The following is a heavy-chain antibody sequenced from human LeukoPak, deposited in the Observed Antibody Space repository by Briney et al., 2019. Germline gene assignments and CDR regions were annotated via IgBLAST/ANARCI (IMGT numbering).Heavy chain of an antibody. CDR1: GYTFTSYA. D-gene: IGHD6-13*01. CDR3: ARDLILAAAGTPPGY. CDR2: IIPIFGTA. Sequence: SVKVSCKASGYTFTSYAISWVRQAPGQGLEWMGGIIPIFGTANYAQKFQGRVTITADESTSTAYMELSSLRSEDTAVYYCARDLILAAAGTPPGYWGQGTLVTVSS. V-gene: IGHV1-69*13. J-gene: IGHJ4*02.